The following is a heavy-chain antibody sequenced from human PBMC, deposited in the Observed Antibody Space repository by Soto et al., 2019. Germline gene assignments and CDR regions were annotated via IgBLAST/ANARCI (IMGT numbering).Heavy chain of an antibody. CDR3: AREGELSDFWSGYAPRDSNWFVP. CDR1: GYTFTSYG. V-gene: IGHV1-18*04. Sequence: GSSVKVSCKASGYTFTSYGISWVRQAPGQGLEWMGWISAYNGNTNYAQKLQGRVTMTTDTSTSTAYMELRSLRSDDTAVYYCAREGELSDFWSGYAPRDSNWFVPWGQGKVVTGSS. CDR2: ISAYNGNT. D-gene: IGHD3-3*01. J-gene: IGHJ5*02.